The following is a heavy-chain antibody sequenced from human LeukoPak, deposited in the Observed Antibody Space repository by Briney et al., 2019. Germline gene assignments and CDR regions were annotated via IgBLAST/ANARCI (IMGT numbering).Heavy chain of an antibody. J-gene: IGHJ4*02. CDR1: GFTFSSYA. CDR2: ISTNVGST. Sequence: PGGPLRLSCSASGFTFSSYATQWVRQAPVKALEYVSAISTNVGSTYYADSEKGRFTISRDNSKNMLFLHMSSLRTEDTAVYYCVKDERVRISYYDSSGYYAYWGLGTLVTVSS. D-gene: IGHD3-22*01. V-gene: IGHV3-64D*09. CDR3: VKDERVRISYYDSSGYYAY.